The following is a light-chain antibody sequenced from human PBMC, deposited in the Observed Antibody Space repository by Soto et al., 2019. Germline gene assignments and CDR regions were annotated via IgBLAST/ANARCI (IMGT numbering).Light chain of an antibody. CDR3: SSYTSSSTHV. CDR2: DVN. J-gene: IGLJ1*01. V-gene: IGLV2-14*03. Sequence: QAVVTQPASVSGSPGQSIAISCTGTSSDVGGYDYVSWYQQLPGKAPKLMIYDVNNRPSGVSNRFSGSKSGNTASLTISGLQAEDEADYYCSSYTSSSTHVSGTGTKLTVL. CDR1: SSDVGGYDY.